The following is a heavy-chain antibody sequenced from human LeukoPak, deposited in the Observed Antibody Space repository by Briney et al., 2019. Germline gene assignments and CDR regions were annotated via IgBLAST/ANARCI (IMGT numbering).Heavy chain of an antibody. D-gene: IGHD1-26*01. CDR2: IYYTGST. Sequence: SETLSLTCTVSGGSISSYYWSWIRQPPGKGLEWIGYIYYTGSTNYNPSLKSRVTMSVDTSKNQSSLKLSSVTAADTAVYYCARHAYSGSYQHDYWGQGTLVTVSS. J-gene: IGHJ4*02. CDR1: GGSISSYY. V-gene: IGHV4-59*08. CDR3: ARHAYSGSYQHDY.